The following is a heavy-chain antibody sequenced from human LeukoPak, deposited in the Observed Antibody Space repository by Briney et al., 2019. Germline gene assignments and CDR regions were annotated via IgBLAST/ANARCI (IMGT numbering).Heavy chain of an antibody. CDR1: GGSISSSSYY. D-gene: IGHD2-2*01. J-gene: IGHJ4*02. CDR3: ARAVSSASRPNYYFDY. Sequence: SETLSLTCTVSGGSISSSSYYWGWIRQPPGRGLEWIGSIYYSGSTYYNPSLKSRVTISVDTSKNQFSLKLSSVTAADTAVYYCARAVSSASRPNYYFDYWGQGTLVTVSS. V-gene: IGHV4-39*01. CDR2: IYYSGST.